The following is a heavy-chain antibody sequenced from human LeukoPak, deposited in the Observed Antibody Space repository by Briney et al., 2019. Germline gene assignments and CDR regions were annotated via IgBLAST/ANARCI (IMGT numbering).Heavy chain of an antibody. CDR2: IYYSGST. V-gene: IGHV4-59*12. Sequence: SETLSLTRTVSGGSISSYYWSWIRQPPGKGLEWIGYIYYSGSTNYNPSLKSRVTMSVDTPNNQFSLKVTSVTAADTAVYYCARRSNPGDFRWFDPWGQGTLVTVSS. CDR3: ARRSNPGDFRWFDP. J-gene: IGHJ5*02. D-gene: IGHD4-17*01. CDR1: GGSISSYY.